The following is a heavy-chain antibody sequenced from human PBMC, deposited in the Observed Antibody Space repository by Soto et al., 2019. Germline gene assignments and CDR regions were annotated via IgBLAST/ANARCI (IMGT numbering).Heavy chain of an antibody. CDR1: GYTFTSYD. Sequence: ASVKVSCKASGYTFTSYDINWVRQATGQGLEWKGWMNPNSGNTGYAQKFQGRVTMTRNTSISTAYMELSSLRSEDTAVYYCARGSRRGVAVTNRHYYYMDVWGKGTTVTISS. V-gene: IGHV1-8*01. J-gene: IGHJ6*03. CDR2: MNPNSGNT. CDR3: ARGSRRGVAVTNRHYYYMDV. D-gene: IGHD6-19*01.